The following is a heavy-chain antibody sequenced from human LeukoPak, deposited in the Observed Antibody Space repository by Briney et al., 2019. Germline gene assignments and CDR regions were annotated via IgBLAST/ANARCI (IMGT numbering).Heavy chain of an antibody. J-gene: IGHJ3*02. CDR3: ARGYYYDSSGYSDAFDI. D-gene: IGHD3-22*01. CDR2: ISSSSTTI. CDR1: GFTFSSYS. Sequence: GGSLRLSCAASGFTFSSYSMNWVRQAPGKGLEWVSYISSSSTTIYYADSVKGRFTISRDNAKNSLYLQMNSLRDEDTAVYYCARGYYYDSSGYSDAFDIWGQGTVVTVSS. V-gene: IGHV3-48*02.